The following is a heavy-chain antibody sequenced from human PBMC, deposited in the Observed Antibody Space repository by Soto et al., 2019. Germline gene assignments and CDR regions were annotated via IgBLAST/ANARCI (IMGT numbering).Heavy chain of an antibody. CDR1: GGSISSSSYC. CDR3: AGVWGYSYGSHYYYYYGMDV. J-gene: IGHJ6*02. CDR2: IYYSGST. D-gene: IGHD5-18*01. V-gene: IGHV4-39*01. Sequence: PSETLSLTCTVSGGSISSSSYCWGWIRQPPGKGLEWIGSIYYSGSTYYNPSLKSRVTISVDTSKNQFSLKLSSVTAADTAVYYCAGVWGYSYGSHYYYYYGMDVWGQGTTVTVSS.